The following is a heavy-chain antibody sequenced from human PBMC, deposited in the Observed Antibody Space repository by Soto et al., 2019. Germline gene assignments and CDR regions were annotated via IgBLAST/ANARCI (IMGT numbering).Heavy chain of an antibody. Sequence: QPGGSLRLSCAASGFTFSSYDMHWVRQATGKGLEWVSAIGTAGDTYYPGSVKGRFTISRENAKNSLYLQMNSLRAGDTAVYYCARGYSYGYVEDDAFDIWGQGTMVTVSS. J-gene: IGHJ3*02. D-gene: IGHD5-18*01. CDR2: IGTAGDT. CDR1: GFTFSSYD. V-gene: IGHV3-13*01. CDR3: ARGYSYGYVEDDAFDI.